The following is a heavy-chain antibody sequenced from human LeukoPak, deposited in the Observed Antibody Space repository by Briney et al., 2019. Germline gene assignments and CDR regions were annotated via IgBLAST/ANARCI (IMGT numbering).Heavy chain of an antibody. CDR2: IYYSGST. V-gene: IGHV4-59*01. Sequence: SETLSLTCTVSGGSINNYYWSWIRQPPGKGLEWIGYIYYSGSTNYNPSLKSRVTISVDTSKNQFSLKLSSVTAADTAVYYCARGVHMAAAQYAYWGQGTLVTVSS. CDR3: ARGVHMAAAQYAY. CDR1: GGSINNYY. J-gene: IGHJ4*02. D-gene: IGHD6-13*01.